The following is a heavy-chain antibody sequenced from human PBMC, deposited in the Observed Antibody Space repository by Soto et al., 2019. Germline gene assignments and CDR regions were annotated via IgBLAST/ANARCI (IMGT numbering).Heavy chain of an antibody. J-gene: IGHJ4*02. Sequence: QVQLVQSGAEVKKPGASVKVSGKASGYTFTSYAISWVRQAPGQGLEWMGWISAYNGNTNYAQKLQGRVTMTTDTSTSTTYMGLRSLRSDDTAVNYCARDAAAGLKDSWGQGTLVTVSS. CDR3: ARDAAAGLKDS. V-gene: IGHV1-18*01. CDR1: GYTFTSYA. CDR2: ISAYNGNT. D-gene: IGHD6-13*01.